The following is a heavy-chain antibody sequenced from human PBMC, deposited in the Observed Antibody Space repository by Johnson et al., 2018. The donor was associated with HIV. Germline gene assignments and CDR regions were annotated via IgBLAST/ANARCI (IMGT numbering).Heavy chain of an antibody. CDR2: ISWNSGSI. CDR3: AKDMTPSQLAAFDI. Sequence: VHLVESGGGLVQPGRSLRLSCAASVFTFDDYAMHWVRQAPGKGLEWVSGISWNSGSIGYADSVKGRFTISRDNAKNSLYLQMNSLRAEDTALYYCAKDMTPSQLAAFDIWGQGTMVTVSS. D-gene: IGHD6-13*01. V-gene: IGHV3-9*01. CDR1: VFTFDDYA. J-gene: IGHJ3*02.